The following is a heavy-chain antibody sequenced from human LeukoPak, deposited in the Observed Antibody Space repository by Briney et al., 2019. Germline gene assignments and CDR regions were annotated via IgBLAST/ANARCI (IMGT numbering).Heavy chain of an antibody. V-gene: IGHV3-20*01. CDR2: INGSGGGT. D-gene: IGHD3-22*01. CDR3: ARGGIYYDGSGWDY. J-gene: IGHJ4*02. Sequence: GGSLRLSCAASGFTFDDFAMSWVRQAPGKGPEWVSGINGSGGGTAYAGSLKGRFTTSRDNAKNTLYLQMNSLRAEDTAVYNIARGGIYYDGSGWDYWGQGALVTVSS. CDR1: GFTFDDFA.